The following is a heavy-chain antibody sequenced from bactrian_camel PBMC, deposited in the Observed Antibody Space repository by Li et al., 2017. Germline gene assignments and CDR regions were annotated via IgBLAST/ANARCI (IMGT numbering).Heavy chain of an antibody. CDR1: GFPFSTYY. CDR2: ISYDGTTI. D-gene: IGHD3*01. CDR3: AAGSSRGVPFRERGYPY. J-gene: IGHJ4*01. V-gene: IGHV3S40*01. Sequence: DVQLVESGGGLVQPGGSLRLSCVGTGFPFSTYYMNWVRQAPGKGPEWVTSISYDGTTIFYGDSVKGRFTISQDPTKNAVYLQMDSLTPEDTAMNYCAAGSSRGVPFRERGYPYWGQGTQVTVS.